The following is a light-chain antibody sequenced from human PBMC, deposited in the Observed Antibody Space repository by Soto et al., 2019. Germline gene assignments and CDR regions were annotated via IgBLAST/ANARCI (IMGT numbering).Light chain of an antibody. J-gene: IGKJ1*01. CDR2: SAS. CDR3: QQSHSIPWT. V-gene: IGKV1-39*01. Sequence: DILLNQPPSSLSRSGADRGAITCRARQSISSNLNWYQQKQGKAPKLMIYSASNLQSGVPSTFSRSGSGTDFTLTISSLQPEDFATYYCQQSHSIPWTCGQATKV. CDR1: QSISSN.